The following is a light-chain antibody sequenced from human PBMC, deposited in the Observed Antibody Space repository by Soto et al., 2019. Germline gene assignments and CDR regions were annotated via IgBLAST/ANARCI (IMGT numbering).Light chain of an antibody. V-gene: IGKV3-15*01. CDR2: GAS. J-gene: IGKJ1*01. CDR1: QSVRSN. Sequence: EIVMTQSPATLSVSPGARATLSCRASQSVRSNLAWYQQKPGQAPRLLIYGASTRATGIPARFSGSGSGTEFTLTISSLQSEDFAVYYCQQYNNWPPLFGQGTKVEIK. CDR3: QQYNNWPPL.